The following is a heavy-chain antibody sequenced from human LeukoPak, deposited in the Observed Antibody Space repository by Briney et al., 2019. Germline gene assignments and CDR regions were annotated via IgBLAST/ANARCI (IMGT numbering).Heavy chain of an antibody. CDR3: AKNYYDSSGLFDY. V-gene: IGHV3-21*01. Sequence: GGSLRLSCAASGFTFSSYSMNWVRQAPGKGLEWVSSISSSSSYIYYADSVKGRFTISRDNAKSSLYLQMNSLRAEDTAVNYCAKNYYDSSGLFDYWGQGTLVTVSS. CDR2: ISSSSSYI. D-gene: IGHD3-22*01. CDR1: GFTFSSYS. J-gene: IGHJ4*02.